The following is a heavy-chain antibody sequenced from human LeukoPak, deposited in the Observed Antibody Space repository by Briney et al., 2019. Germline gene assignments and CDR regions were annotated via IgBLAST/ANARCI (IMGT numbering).Heavy chain of an antibody. CDR2: INHSGST. J-gene: IGHJ4*02. Sequence: PSETLSLTCAVYGGSFSGYYWSWTRQPPGKGLEWIGEINHSGSTNYNPSLKSRVTISVDTSKNQFSLKLSSVTAADTAVYYCARRRIAVALYYFDYWGQGTLVTVSS. V-gene: IGHV4-34*01. CDR1: GGSFSGYY. CDR3: ARRRIAVALYYFDY. D-gene: IGHD6-19*01.